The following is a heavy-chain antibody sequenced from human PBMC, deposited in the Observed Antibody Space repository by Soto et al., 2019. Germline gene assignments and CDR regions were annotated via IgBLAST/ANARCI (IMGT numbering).Heavy chain of an antibody. V-gene: IGHV1-2*04. CDR2: INPNSGGT. CDR3: ASSYYDSSGHPLYGMDV. J-gene: IGHJ6*02. CDR1: GYTFTGYY. D-gene: IGHD3-22*01. Sequence: ASVKVSCKASGYTFTGYYMHWVRQAPGQGLEWMGWINPNSGGTNYAQKFQGWVTMTRDTSISTAYMELSRLRSDDTAVYYCASSYYDSSGHPLYGMDVWGQGTTVTVSS.